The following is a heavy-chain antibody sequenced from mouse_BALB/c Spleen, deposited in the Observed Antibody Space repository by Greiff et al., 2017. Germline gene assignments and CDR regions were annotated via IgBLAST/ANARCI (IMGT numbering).Heavy chain of an antibody. D-gene: IGHD1-1*01. J-gene: IGHJ2*01. CDR1: GFTFSSYG. Sequence: EVHLVESGGGLVQPGGSLKLSCAASGFTFSSYGMSWVRQTPDKRLELVATINSNGGSTYYPDSVKGRFTISRDNAKNTLYLQMSSLKSEDTAMYYCARELRRNYFDYRGQGTTPTGPS. CDR2: INSNGGST. CDR3: ARELRRNYFDY. V-gene: IGHV5-6-3*01.